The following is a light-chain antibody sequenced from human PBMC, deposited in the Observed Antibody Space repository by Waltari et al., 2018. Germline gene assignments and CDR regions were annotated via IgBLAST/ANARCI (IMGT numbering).Light chain of an antibody. CDR2: DAS. V-gene: IGKV3-15*01. CDR3: QQYQNWPMYT. CDR1: QSVRRN. J-gene: IGKJ2*01. Sequence: EIVLTQSPATLSVSPGERATLSCRASQSVRRNLAWYQQKPGQASRLLIYDASTRATDIPARFSGSGSGTDFTLTISSLQSEDFAIYYCQQYQNWPMYTFGQGTKLEIK.